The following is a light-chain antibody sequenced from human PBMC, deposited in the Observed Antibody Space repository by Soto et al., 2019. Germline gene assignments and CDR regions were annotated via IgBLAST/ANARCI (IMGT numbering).Light chain of an antibody. CDR3: CSYAGAFTYV. CDR1: SSDVGGYSY. CDR2: DVS. V-gene: IGLV2-11*01. J-gene: IGLJ1*01. Sequence: QAALTQPGSVSGSPGHSVTISCTGTSSDVGGYSYVSWYQQHPGKAPKLMISDVSKRPSGVPDRFSGSKFGNTASLTISGLQAEVEADYYCCSYAGAFTYVFGSGTKV.